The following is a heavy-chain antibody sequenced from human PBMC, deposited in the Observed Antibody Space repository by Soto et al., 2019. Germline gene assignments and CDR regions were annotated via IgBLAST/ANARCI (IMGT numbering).Heavy chain of an antibody. V-gene: IGHV3-66*01. D-gene: IGHD6-19*01. J-gene: IGHJ3*02. CDR1: GFTVNRNY. Sequence: QPGGSLRLSCAASGFTVNRNYISWVRQAPGKGLEWVSIIYSGGNTYYADSVKGRFTIFAANSKNTLYLQMNSLRAEDTAVYYCAKTANGWFRAFGIWGQGKMVTVSS. CDR2: IYSGGNT. CDR3: AKTANGWFRAFGI.